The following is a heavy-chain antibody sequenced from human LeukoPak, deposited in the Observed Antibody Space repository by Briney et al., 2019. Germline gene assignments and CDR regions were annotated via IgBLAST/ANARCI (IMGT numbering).Heavy chain of an antibody. Sequence: PGGSLRLSCVTSGFTFSNYWMTWVRQAPGKGLEWMANIEHDGSEEFYADSVKGRFTISRDNAKNSLYLQMNSLRAEDTAVYYCARQFYDSSGCYFTPSDYWGQGTLVTVSS. CDR1: GFTFSNYW. J-gene: IGHJ4*02. D-gene: IGHD3-22*01. CDR2: IEHDGSEE. CDR3: ARQFYDSSGCYFTPSDY. V-gene: IGHV3-7*01.